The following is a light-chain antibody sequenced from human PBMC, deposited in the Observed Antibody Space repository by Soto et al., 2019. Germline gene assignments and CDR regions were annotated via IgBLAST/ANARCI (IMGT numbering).Light chain of an antibody. V-gene: IGKV3-20*01. Sequence: VLTQSPGTLSLSPGERATLSCRASQSISSSYLAWYQQRPGQAPRLLIYAASSRATGIPDRFSGGGSATDFTLTVSRLEPEDFAVYYCQQYGSSPRTFGQGTKLEIK. CDR3: QQYGSSPRT. J-gene: IGKJ2*01. CDR1: QSISSSY. CDR2: AAS.